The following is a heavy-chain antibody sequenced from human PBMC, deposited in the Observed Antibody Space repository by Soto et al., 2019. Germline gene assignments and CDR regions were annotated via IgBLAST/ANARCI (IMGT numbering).Heavy chain of an antibody. CDR1: GGSVNIKNFF. Sequence: PSETLSLTCTVSGGSVNIKNFFWGWVRQSPGKELEWIGSIFYSGSTYYNPSLKSRVTISVDTSKNQFSLKLSSVTAADTAVYYCARHLTYCSAGSCYSDFPYYGMDVWGQGTTVTVSS. CDR3: ARHLTYCSAGSCYSDFPYYGMDV. CDR2: IFYSGST. V-gene: IGHV4-39*01. J-gene: IGHJ6*02. D-gene: IGHD2-15*01.